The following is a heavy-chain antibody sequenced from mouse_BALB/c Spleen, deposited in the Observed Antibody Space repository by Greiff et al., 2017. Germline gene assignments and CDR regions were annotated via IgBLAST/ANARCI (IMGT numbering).Heavy chain of an antibody. CDR3: ARPDYYGSSPFAY. J-gene: IGHJ3*01. D-gene: IGHD1-1*01. CDR2: IWAGGST. V-gene: IGHV2-9*02. CDR1: GFSLTSYG. Sequence: VQLQQSGPGLVAPSQSLSITCTVSGFSLTSYGVHWVRQPPGKGLEWLGVIWAGGSTNYNSALMSRLSISKDNSKSQVFLKMNSLQTDDTAMYYCARPDYYGSSPFAYWGQGTLVTVSA.